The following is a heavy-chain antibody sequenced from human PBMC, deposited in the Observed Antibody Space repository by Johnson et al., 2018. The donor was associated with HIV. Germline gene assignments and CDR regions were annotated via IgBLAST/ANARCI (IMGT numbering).Heavy chain of an antibody. D-gene: IGHD6-13*01. J-gene: IGHJ3*02. Sequence: VQLMESGGGVVRPGGSLRLSCAASGFTFDDYGMSWVRQAPGKGLEWVSGINWNGGSTGYADSVKGRFTISRDNSNNTLFLQMNSLRAEDTAVYFCAKTGAAAGLKDAFDIWGQGTMVTVSS. CDR3: AKTGAAAGLKDAFDI. CDR1: GFTFDDYG. V-gene: IGHV3-20*04. CDR2: INWNGGST.